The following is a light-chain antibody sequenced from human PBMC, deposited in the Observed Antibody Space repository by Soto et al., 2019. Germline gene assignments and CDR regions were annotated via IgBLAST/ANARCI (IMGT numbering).Light chain of an antibody. V-gene: IGLV2-14*01. CDR1: SSDDGGYNY. CDR3: SSYTSSSTLVV. CDR2: DVS. J-gene: IGLJ2*01. Sequence: QSALTQPASVSGSPGQSITISCTGNSSDDGGYNYVSWYQQHPGKAPKLMIYDVSNRPSGVSNRFSGSKSGNTASLTISGLQAEDEADYYCSSYTSSSTLVVFGGGTKLTVL.